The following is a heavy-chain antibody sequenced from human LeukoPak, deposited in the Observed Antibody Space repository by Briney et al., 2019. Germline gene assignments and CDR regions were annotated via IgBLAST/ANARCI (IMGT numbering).Heavy chain of an antibody. CDR2: INTDASRP. J-gene: IGHJ3*01. CDR3: ARETREAGSGDHQTDSFDV. V-gene: IGHV3-74*01. CDR1: RFTSSDYW. D-gene: IGHD2-15*01. Sequence: GGSLRLSCAASRFTSSDYWMHWVRQAPGKGLVWVSRINTDASRPNYADSVKGRFTISRDNAKNILYLQMNSLRVEDTALYYCARETREAGSGDHQTDSFDVWGQGTMVSVSS.